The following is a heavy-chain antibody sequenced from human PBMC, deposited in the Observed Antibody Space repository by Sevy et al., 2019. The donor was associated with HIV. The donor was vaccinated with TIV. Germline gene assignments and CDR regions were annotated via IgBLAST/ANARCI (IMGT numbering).Heavy chain of an antibody. CDR1: GFTFGDYG. Sequence: GGSLRLSCTASGFTFGDYGLSWVRQAPGKGLEWIAFLKRKRDGGTLDDAACVKGRFTISRDDSKNIAYLQMSDLQTEESALYYCTRWKGSQYIFDYWGRGALVTVSS. V-gene: IGHV3-49*04. J-gene: IGHJ4*02. CDR3: TRWKGSQYIFDY. CDR2: LKRKRDGGTL. D-gene: IGHD1-1*01.